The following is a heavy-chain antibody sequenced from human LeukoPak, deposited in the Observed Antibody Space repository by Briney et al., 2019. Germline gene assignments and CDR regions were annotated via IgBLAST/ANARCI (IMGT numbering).Heavy chain of an antibody. J-gene: IGHJ6*02. CDR1: GASISNSY. Sequence: PSETLSLTCTVSGASISNSYWSWVRQPPGKGLEWIGYTSYSGSTNYNPSLKSRVTMSADTSTDQLSLRLISVTAADTAVYYCARTVSGDYYGMDVWGQGTLVTVSS. V-gene: IGHV4-59*08. CDR2: TSYSGST. CDR3: ARTVSGDYYGMDV. D-gene: IGHD1-26*01.